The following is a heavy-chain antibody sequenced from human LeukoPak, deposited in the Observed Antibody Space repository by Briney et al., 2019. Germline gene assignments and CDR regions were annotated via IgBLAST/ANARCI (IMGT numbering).Heavy chain of an antibody. D-gene: IGHD6-19*01. V-gene: IGHV3-30*04. Sequence: GGSLRLSCAVSGFTFSSYAMSWVRQAPGKGLEWVAVISYDGSNKYYADSVKGRFTISRDNSKKTLYLQTNSLRAEDTAVYYCARGVGYSSGWYPLEADYWGQGTLVTVSS. CDR3: ARGVGYSSGWYPLEADY. CDR1: GFTFSSYA. CDR2: ISYDGSNK. J-gene: IGHJ4*02.